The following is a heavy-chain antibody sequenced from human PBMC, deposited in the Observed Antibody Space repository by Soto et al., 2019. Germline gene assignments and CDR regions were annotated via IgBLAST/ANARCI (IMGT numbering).Heavy chain of an antibody. CDR2: INQNGSER. V-gene: IGHV3-7*05. J-gene: IGHJ4*02. CDR3: ATDILDF. D-gene: IGHD3-9*01. Sequence: EVQLVESGGGLVQPGGSLRLSCAATGFMFSSYWMTWVRQAPGKGLEWVANINQNGSERYYVDSVEGRFTISRDNAKNSVFLQRNNLRVEDTAMYYCATDILDFWGQGTLVTVSS. CDR1: GFMFSSYW.